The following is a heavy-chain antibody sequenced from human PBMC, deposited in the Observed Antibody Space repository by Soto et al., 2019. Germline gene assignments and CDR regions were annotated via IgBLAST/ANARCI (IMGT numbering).Heavy chain of an antibody. V-gene: IGHV1-69*02. CDR2: IIPILDIT. Sequence: QVQLVQSGAEVKKPGSSVKVSCKASGGTFSSYPISWVRQAPGQGLEWMGRIIPILDITDYAQRFQGRVTITADKSTSTDYMERSSLSSDDTAVYYCARPTSTGTTSGYYFDYWGQGTLVTVSS. CDR3: ARPTSTGTTSGYYFDY. J-gene: IGHJ4*02. CDR1: GGTFSSYP. D-gene: IGHD1-7*01.